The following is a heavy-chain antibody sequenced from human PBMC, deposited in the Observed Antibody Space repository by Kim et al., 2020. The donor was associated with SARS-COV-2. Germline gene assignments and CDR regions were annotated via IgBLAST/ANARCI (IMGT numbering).Heavy chain of an antibody. CDR2: GRK. V-gene: IGHV1-46*01. CDR3: ARTQSGDMDY. Sequence: GRKFFAQKFQERVNVTRDTSATTVYMELTNVRSEDTAVYYCARTQSGDMDYWGQGTLVSVSS. J-gene: IGHJ4*02. D-gene: IGHD5-18*01.